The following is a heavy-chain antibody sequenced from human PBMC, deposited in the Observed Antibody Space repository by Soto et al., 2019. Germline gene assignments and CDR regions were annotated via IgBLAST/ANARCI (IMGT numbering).Heavy chain of an antibody. Sequence: SETLSLTCAVYGGSFSGYYWSWIRQPPGKGLEWIGEINHSGSTNYNPSLKSRVTISVDTSKNQFSLKLSSVTAADTAVYYCARGGRGYYDSTSKYYFDYWGQGTLVTVSS. CDR1: GGSFSGYY. J-gene: IGHJ4*02. CDR2: INHSGST. CDR3: ARGGRGYYDSTSKYYFDY. D-gene: IGHD3-22*01. V-gene: IGHV4-34*01.